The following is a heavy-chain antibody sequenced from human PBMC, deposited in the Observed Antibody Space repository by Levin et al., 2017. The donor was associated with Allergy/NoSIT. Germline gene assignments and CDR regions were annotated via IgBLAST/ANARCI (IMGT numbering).Heavy chain of an antibody. CDR1: GFIFSDYY. Sequence: GESLKISCAASGFIFSDYYMGWIRQAPGKGPEWVSYISSGSSSIYYADSVKGRFIISRDNTNNYLYLQMHNLRAEDTAVYYCLRGSHGFWGQGTLVVVSS. CDR2: ISSGSSSI. D-gene: IGHD5-24*01. J-gene: IGHJ1*01. CDR3: LRGSHGF. V-gene: IGHV3-11*01.